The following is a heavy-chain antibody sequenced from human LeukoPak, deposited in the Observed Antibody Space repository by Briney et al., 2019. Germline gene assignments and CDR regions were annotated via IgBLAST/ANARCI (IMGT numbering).Heavy chain of an antibody. CDR2: IVVGSGNT. CDR3: AAGPHSPYCGA. V-gene: IGHV1-58*02. D-gene: IGHD2-8*02. J-gene: IGHJ4*02. Sequence: GTSVKVSCKASVFTFTSSAMEWGRQARGQRLEWIGWIVVGSGNTNYAQKFQERVTITRDMSTSTAYMELSSLRSEDTAVYYCAAGPHSPYCGAWGQGTLVTVSS. CDR1: VFTFTSSA.